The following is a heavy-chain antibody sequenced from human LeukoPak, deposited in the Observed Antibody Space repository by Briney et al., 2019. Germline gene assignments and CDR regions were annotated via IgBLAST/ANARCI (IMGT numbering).Heavy chain of an antibody. J-gene: IGHJ4*02. CDR1: GYTFSREA. CDR3: ARDKAGGLYATFDY. V-gene: IGHV3-30-3*01. D-gene: IGHD1-26*01. Sequence: GGSLRLSSAAPGYTFSREAMHWGREGLDKGLGWLADISNVGSTKYYADSAKGRFTISRHNSRNTLYLQMNSLRPEDTAVYYCARDKAGGLYATFDYWAQGTLVAVSS. CDR2: ISNVGSTK.